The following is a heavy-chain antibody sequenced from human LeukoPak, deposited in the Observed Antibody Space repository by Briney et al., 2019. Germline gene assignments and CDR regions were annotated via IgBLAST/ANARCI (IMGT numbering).Heavy chain of an antibody. J-gene: IGHJ3*02. V-gene: IGHV3-23*01. CDR3: AKDRSSGSAVPFDI. CDR1: GFTFSSYA. CDR2: ISGSGSST. Sequence: GGSLRLSGAASGFTFSSYAMSWVRQAPGKGLEWVSAISGSGSSTYYADSVKGRFTISRDNSKNTLYSQMNSLRADDTALYYCAKDRSSGSAVPFDIWGQGTMVTVSS. D-gene: IGHD3-22*01.